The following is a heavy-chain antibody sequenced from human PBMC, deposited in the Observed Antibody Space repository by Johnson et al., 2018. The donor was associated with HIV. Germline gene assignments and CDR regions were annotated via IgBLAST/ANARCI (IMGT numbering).Heavy chain of an antibody. D-gene: IGHD5-18*01. V-gene: IGHV3-30*04. Sequence: QVQVVESGGSVERPGGSLRLSCVGSGFTFDDYAMHWVRQAPGKGLEWVAVISYDGSNKYYADSVKGRFTISRDNSKNTLYMQMNSLRAEDTAVYYCARVGIHLWLGQTSPKNAFDIWGQGTMVTVSS. J-gene: IGHJ3*02. CDR2: ISYDGSNK. CDR1: GFTFDDYA. CDR3: ARVGIHLWLGQTSPKNAFDI.